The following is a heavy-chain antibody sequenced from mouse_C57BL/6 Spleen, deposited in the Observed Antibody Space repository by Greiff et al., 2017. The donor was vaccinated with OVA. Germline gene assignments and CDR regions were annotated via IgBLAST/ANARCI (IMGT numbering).Heavy chain of an antibody. CDR1: GYTFTSYG. D-gene: IGHD1-1*01. CDR3: ANRRDLYGSSYVFDY. J-gene: IGHJ2*01. Sequence: QVQLQQSGAELARPGASVKLSCKASGYTFTSYGISWVKQRTGQGLEWIGEIYPRSGNTYYNEKFKGKATLTADKSSSTAYMELRSLTSEDSAVYFCANRRDLYGSSYVFDYWGQGTTLTVSS. CDR2: IYPRSGNT. V-gene: IGHV1-81*01.